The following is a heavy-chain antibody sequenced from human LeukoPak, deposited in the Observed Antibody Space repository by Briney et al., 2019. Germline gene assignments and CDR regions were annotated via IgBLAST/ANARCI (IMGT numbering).Heavy chain of an antibody. CDR1: GVSISSNLR. CDR3: ARGGDRSFDY. J-gene: IGHJ4*02. D-gene: IGHD3-10*01. CDR2: IHHSGSI. Sequence: PSETLSLTCAVSGVSISSNLRWTWARQPPGKGLEWIAEIHHSGSINYNPSLKSRVTISVDKAKNQFSLNLNSVTAADTAVYYCARGGDRSFDYWGQGTLVTVSS. V-gene: IGHV4-4*02.